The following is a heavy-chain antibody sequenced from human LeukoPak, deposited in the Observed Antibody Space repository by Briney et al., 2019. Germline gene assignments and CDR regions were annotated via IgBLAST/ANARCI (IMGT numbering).Heavy chain of an antibody. V-gene: IGHV4-59*01. CDR2: IYYEGGT. CDR3: ARDLIEAASGAFDI. J-gene: IGHJ3*02. Sequence: SETLSLTCTVSGGSINGYYWSWIRRPPGKGLEWIGYIYYEGGTNYNPSLKSRVTISVDTSKNQFSLKLTSVTAADTAVYYCARDLIEAASGAFDIWGQGTKVSVSS. CDR1: GGSINGYY. D-gene: IGHD6-13*01.